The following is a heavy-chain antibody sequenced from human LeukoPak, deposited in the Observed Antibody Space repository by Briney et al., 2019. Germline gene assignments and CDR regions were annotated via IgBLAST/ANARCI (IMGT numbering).Heavy chain of an antibody. CDR2: ISYDGSNK. V-gene: IGHV3-30-3*01. J-gene: IGHJ3*02. CDR1: GFTFSSYA. Sequence: GRSLRLSCAASGFTFSSYAMHWVRQAPGKGLEWVAVISYDGSNKYYADSVKGRFTISRDNSKSTLYLQMNSLRAEDTAVYYCARDIPYDSSGDVGNAFDIWGQGTMVTVSS. D-gene: IGHD3-22*01. CDR3: ARDIPYDSSGDVGNAFDI.